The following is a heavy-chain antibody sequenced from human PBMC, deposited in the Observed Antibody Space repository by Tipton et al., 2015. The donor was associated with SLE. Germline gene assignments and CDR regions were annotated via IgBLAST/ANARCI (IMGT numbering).Heavy chain of an antibody. J-gene: IGHJ5*02. CDR2: IYTSGST. CDR1: GGSISSYY. CDR3: ASEGAAGYNWFDP. D-gene: IGHD6-13*01. Sequence: TLSLTCTVSGGSISSYYWSWIRQPPGKGLEWIGHIYTSGSTNCNPSLKSRVTISLDTSKNQFSLKLSSVTAADTAVYYCASEGAAGYNWFDPWGQGTLVTVSS. V-gene: IGHV4-4*08.